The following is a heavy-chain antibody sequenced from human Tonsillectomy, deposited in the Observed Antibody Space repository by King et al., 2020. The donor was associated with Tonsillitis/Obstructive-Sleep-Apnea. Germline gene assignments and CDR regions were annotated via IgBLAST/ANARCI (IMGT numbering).Heavy chain of an antibody. CDR2: IDPSDSYT. Sequence: VQLVESGVEVKKPGESLRISCKGSGYSFTSYCITWVRQMPGKGLEWMGRIDPSDSYTNYSPSFQGHVTISADKSISTAYLQLSSLKASDTAMYYCARYYYYDTGAYYYWGQGTLVTVSS. J-gene: IGHJ4*02. CDR1: GYSFTSYC. CDR3: ARYYYYDTGAYYY. D-gene: IGHD3-22*01. V-gene: IGHV5-10-1*03.